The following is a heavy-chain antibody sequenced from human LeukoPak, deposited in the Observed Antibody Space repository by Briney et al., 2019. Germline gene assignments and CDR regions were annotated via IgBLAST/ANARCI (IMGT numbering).Heavy chain of an antibody. CDR1: GFTFSNHW. V-gene: IGHV3-7*01. CDR2: IKQDGSVK. J-gene: IGHJ4*02. Sequence: GGSLRLSCAASGFTFSNHWMSWVRQAPGKGLEWVANIKQDGSVKYYVDSVKGRFTISRDNAKSSLYLQMNSLRPADTAVYYCARSGYTSGYYYFDYWGQGTLVTVSS. D-gene: IGHD5-18*01. CDR3: ARSGYTSGYYYFDY.